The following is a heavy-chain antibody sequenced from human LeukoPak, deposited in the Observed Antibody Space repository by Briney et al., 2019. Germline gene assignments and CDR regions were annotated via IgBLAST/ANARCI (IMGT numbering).Heavy chain of an antibody. V-gene: IGHV4-4*08. CDR2: IYNSGST. J-gene: IGHJ6*02. D-gene: IGHD1-26*01. CDR1: GASISSYY. CDR3: ARDGIRGSYRAYYYGMDV. Sequence: SETLSLTCTVSGASISSYYWSWIRQPPGKGLEWIGDIYNSGSTNYNPSLKSRVTISVDTFKNQFSLKLSSVTAADTAVYYCARDGIRGSYRAYYYGMDVWGQGTTVTVSS.